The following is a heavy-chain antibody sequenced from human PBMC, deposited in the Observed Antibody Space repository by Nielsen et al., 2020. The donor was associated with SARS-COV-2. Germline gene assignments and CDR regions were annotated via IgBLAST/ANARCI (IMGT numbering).Heavy chain of an antibody. CDR3: SRLGRGGSDVGATLEGY. V-gene: IGHV3-73*01. CDR2: IRSKANSYAT. CDR1: GFTFSDSA. D-gene: IGHD2-15*01. J-gene: IGHJ4*02. Sequence: GGSLRLSCAASGFTFSDSAMHWVRQASGKGLEWVGRIRSKANSYATAYAASVKGRFTISRDASKNTAYLQMNSLKTEDTAVYYCSRLGRGGSDVGATLEGYWGRGTLVTVSS.